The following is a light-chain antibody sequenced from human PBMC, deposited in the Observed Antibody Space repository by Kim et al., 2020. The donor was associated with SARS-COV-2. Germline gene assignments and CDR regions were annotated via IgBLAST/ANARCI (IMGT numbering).Light chain of an antibody. J-gene: IGLJ2*01. CDR1: SMGLQG. V-gene: IGLV3-21*04. Sequence: APGRTAGITCGKTSMGLQGVHWYQQKPGKAPVLVIYYDTDRPSGIPERFSGSNAGNTATLTISRVEAGDEADYYCQVWDTGSDHPIFGGGTKVTVL. CDR3: QVWDTGSDHPI. CDR2: YDT.